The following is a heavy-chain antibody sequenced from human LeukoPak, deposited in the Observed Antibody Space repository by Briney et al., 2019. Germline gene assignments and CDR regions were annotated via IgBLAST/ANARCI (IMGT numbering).Heavy chain of an antibody. CDR3: ARGSSWSIYYYYGMDV. CDR1: GYTFTSYG. J-gene: IGHJ6*02. D-gene: IGHD6-13*01. V-gene: IGHV1-18*01. Sequence: ASVKVSCKASGYTFTSYGISWVRQAPGQGLEWMGWISAYSGNTNYAQKLQGRVTMTTDTSTSTAYMELRSLRSDDTAVYYCARGSSWSIYYYYGMDVWGQGTTVTVSS. CDR2: ISAYSGNT.